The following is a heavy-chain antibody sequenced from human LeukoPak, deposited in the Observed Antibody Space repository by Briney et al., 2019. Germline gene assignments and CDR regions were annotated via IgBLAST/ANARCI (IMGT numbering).Heavy chain of an antibody. CDR3: ARDYTLAGAFDY. J-gene: IGHJ4*02. Sequence: PGGSLRLSCAASGFTFSSYWMSSVRQAPGKGLEWVSSISSSSSYIYYADSVKGRFTISRDNAKNSLYLQMNSLRAEDTAVYYCARDYTLAGAFDYWGQGTLVTVSS. D-gene: IGHD3-16*01. CDR2: ISSSSSYI. V-gene: IGHV3-21*01. CDR1: GFTFSSYW.